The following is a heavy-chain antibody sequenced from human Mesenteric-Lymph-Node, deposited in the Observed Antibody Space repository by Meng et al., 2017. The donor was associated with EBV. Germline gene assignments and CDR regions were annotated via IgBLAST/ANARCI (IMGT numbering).Heavy chain of an antibody. V-gene: IGHV4-30-2*01. CDR2: IYHTGTT. J-gene: IGHJ4*02. CDR1: GGSLSSGGYS. Sequence: QPQPPEPGPRLVKPSQTLSLPCAVFGGSLSSGGYSWNWIRQTPGRGLEWIGYIYHTGTTYYNPSLKSRVTMSVDRSTNQFSLWLKSVTAADTAIYYCARVEVGITSGDYWGQGTLVTVSS. D-gene: IGHD2-21*01. CDR3: ARVEVGITSGDY.